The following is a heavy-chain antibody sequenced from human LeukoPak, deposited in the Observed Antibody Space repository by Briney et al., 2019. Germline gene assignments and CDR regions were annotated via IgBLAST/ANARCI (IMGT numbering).Heavy chain of an antibody. J-gene: IGHJ4*02. D-gene: IGHD3-10*01. Sequence: MASETLSLTCAVYGGSLSTYYWSWIRQPPGKGLEWIGEINHSGTTNYNPSLKSRVTISVDTSKNQFSLKLSSVTAADTAVYYCARLGTYWSNYYFEYWGQGTLVTVSS. CDR3: ARLGTYWSNYYFEY. CDR2: INHSGTT. V-gene: IGHV4-34*01. CDR1: GGSLSTYY.